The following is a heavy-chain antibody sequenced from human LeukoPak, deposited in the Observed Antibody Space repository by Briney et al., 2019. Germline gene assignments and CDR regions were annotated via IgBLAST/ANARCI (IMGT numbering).Heavy chain of an antibody. Sequence: GGSLRLSCAASGFTVSSNYMSWVRQAPGKGLVWVSVIYSGGSTYYADSVKGRFTISRDNSKNTLYLQMNSLRAEDTAVYYCARDRKVGATEYDYWGQGTLVTVSS. D-gene: IGHD1-26*01. CDR1: GFTVSSNY. CDR3: ARDRKVGATEYDY. J-gene: IGHJ4*02. CDR2: IYSGGST. V-gene: IGHV3-53*01.